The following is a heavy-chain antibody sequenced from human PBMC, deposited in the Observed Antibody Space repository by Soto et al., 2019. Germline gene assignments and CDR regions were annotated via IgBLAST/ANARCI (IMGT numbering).Heavy chain of an antibody. CDR1: GGSLSDNH. CDR2: ISHSGFT. Sequence: SETLSLTCAVYGGSLSDNHWSWIRQSPGKGLEWIGEISHSGFTNYNPSLKSRVSISIDTSKNQFSLKLTFVTAADTAVSFCANGGRLRFPFGFCGQGTLVTVSS. CDR3: ANGGRLRFPFGF. J-gene: IGHJ4*02. D-gene: IGHD4-17*01. V-gene: IGHV4-34*01.